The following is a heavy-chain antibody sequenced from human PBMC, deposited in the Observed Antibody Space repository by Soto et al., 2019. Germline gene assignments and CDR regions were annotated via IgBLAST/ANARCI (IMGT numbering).Heavy chain of an antibody. Sequence: GGYLRLSCAASGFTLGTYAMNWVRQAPGKGMEWVSAISGTSINTYYADSVKGRFTISRDNSQNTLYLQMNSLRAEDTAVYFCAFADLAARWTSSGQGPLVIICS. CDR2: ISGTSINT. V-gene: IGHV3-23*01. J-gene: IGHJ5*02. D-gene: IGHD1-1*01. CDR1: GFTLGTYA. CDR3: AFADLAARWTS.